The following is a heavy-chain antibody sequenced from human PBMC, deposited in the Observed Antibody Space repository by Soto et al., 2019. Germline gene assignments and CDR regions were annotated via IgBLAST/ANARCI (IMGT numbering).Heavy chain of an antibody. J-gene: IGHJ6*02. V-gene: IGHV4-4*07. D-gene: IGHD2-2*01. CDR2: IYSDGTT. CDR1: GGSISCYY. Sequence: PSETLSLTCAVSGGSISCYYWSWVRQPAGKGLEWVGRIYSDGTTNYSPSLKSRVTMSLDTSKDQFSLHLNSVTAADTAVYYCSRVGCSNSKCYTRGMDVWGQGTTVTVYS. CDR3: SRVGCSNSKCYTRGMDV.